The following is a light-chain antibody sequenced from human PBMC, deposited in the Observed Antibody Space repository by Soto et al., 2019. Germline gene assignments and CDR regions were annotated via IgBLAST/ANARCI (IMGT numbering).Light chain of an antibody. V-gene: IGLV2-14*01. CDR1: SSDVGGYNY. J-gene: IGLJ1*01. CDR2: EVS. Sequence: QSALTQPASVSGSPGQSITISCTGTSSDVGGYNYVSWYQQHPGKAPKLMIYEVSNRPSGVSNRFSGSKSDNTASLTISGLQAEDEADYYCSSYTRSSTSYVFGTGTKVTVL. CDR3: SSYTRSSTSYV.